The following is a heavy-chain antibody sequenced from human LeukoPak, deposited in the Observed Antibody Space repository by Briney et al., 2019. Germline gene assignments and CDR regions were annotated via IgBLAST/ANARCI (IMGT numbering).Heavy chain of an antibody. Sequence: GGSLRLSCAASGFTFSSYGMHWVRQAPGKGLEWVAFIRYDGSNKYYADSVKGRFTISRDNSKNTLYLQMNSLRAEDTAVYYCAKNLRTHYDSSGYYFWDDAFDIWGQGTMVTVSS. CDR2: IRYDGSNK. J-gene: IGHJ3*02. D-gene: IGHD3-22*01. CDR3: AKNLRTHYDSSGYYFWDDAFDI. CDR1: GFTFSSYG. V-gene: IGHV3-30*02.